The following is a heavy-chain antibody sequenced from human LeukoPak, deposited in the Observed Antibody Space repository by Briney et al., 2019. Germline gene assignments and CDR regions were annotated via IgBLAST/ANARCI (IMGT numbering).Heavy chain of an antibody. D-gene: IGHD3-22*01. Sequence: GGSLRLSCAASGFIFSSYGMSWVRQAPGKGLEWVSGIRGSGDSTTYADSVKGRFTVSRDNSKNTLYLQMSSLRAEDTAVYYCAKGHYDGGPYYYFDYWGQGTLVTVSS. J-gene: IGHJ4*02. V-gene: IGHV3-23*01. CDR3: AKGHYDGGPYYYFDY. CDR2: IRGSGDST. CDR1: GFIFSSYG.